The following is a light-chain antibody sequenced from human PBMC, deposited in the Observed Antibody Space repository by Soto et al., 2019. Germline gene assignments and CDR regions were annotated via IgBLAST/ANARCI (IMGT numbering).Light chain of an antibody. CDR3: NSYTSSGTLL. V-gene: IGLV2-14*01. CDR1: SSDVGGYNY. Sequence: QSVLTQPASVSGSPGQSISISCTGTSSDVGGYNYVSWYQQHPGKAPKLIIYEISNRPSGVSNRFSGSKSGYTASLTISGLQAEDEADYYCNSYTSSGTLLFGTGTKVTVL. CDR2: EIS. J-gene: IGLJ1*01.